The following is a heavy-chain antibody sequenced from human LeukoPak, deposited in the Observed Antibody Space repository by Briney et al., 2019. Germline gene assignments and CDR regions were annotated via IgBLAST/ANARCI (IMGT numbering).Heavy chain of an antibody. Sequence: PSETLSLTCVVSGGSISSSNWWSWVRQPPGKGLEWIGEIYHSGSTNYNPSLKSRVTISVDKSKNQFSLKLSSVTAADTAVYYCARITFVVEGYGMDVWGQGTTVTVSS. V-gene: IGHV4-4*02. J-gene: IGHJ6*02. CDR2: IYHSGST. CDR3: ARITFVVEGYGMDV. CDR1: GGSISSSNW. D-gene: IGHD2-21*01.